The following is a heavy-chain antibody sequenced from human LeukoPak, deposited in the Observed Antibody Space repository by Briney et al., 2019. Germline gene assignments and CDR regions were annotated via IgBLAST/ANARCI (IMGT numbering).Heavy chain of an antibody. D-gene: IGHD3-22*01. CDR1: GYSFTSYW. V-gene: IGHV5-51*01. J-gene: IGHJ4*02. CDR3: ARRSHTYYYDSSGSNFDY. Sequence: GESLKISCKGSGYSFTSYWIGWVRQMPGKGLEWMGIIYPGDSDTRYSPSFQGQVTISADKSISTAYLQWSSLKASGTAMYYCARRSHTYYYDSSGSNFDYWGQGTLVTVSS. CDR2: IYPGDSDT.